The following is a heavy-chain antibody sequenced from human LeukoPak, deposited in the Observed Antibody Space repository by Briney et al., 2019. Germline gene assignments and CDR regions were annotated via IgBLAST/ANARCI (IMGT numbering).Heavy chain of an antibody. V-gene: IGHV3-30*03. J-gene: IGHJ6*03. CDR2: ISYDGSNK. Sequence: PGRSLRLSCAASGFTFSSYGMHWVRQAPGKGLEWVAVISYDGSNKYYADSVKGRFTISRDNSKNTLYLQMNSLRAEDTAVYYCARRGYSYGLVRSYYYYYMDVWGKGTTVTISS. D-gene: IGHD5-18*01. CDR3: ARRGYSYGLVRSYYYYYMDV. CDR1: GFTFSSYG.